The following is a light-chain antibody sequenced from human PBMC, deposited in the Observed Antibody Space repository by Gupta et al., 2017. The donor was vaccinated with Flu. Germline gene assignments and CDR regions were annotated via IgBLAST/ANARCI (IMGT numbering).Light chain of an antibody. CDR2: DDT. CDR1: NIGSKS. Sequence: SYVLTQPPSVSAAPGQTATITCGGKNIGSKSVHWYQQKPGQAPVLVVYDDTDRPSGIPERLSGSNSGNTATLTISRIEAGDEADYYCQLWDSSSDQVVFGGGTKLTVL. V-gene: IGLV3-21*02. J-gene: IGLJ2*01. CDR3: QLWDSSSDQVV.